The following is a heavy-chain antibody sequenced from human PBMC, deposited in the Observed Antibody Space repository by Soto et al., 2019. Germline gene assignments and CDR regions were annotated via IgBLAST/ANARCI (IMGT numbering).Heavy chain of an antibody. J-gene: IGHJ4*02. V-gene: IGHV3-23*01. Sequence: PGGSLRLSCAASGFTFSNYAMNWVRQAPGKGLEWVSGISGGGGSTYYADSVKGRFTISRDNSKNTLYLQMNSLRAEDTAVYYCTKHSAWDSSWNYYFDYWGQGTLVTVSS. CDR3: TKHSAWDSSWNYYFDY. D-gene: IGHD6-13*01. CDR2: ISGGGGST. CDR1: GFTFSNYA.